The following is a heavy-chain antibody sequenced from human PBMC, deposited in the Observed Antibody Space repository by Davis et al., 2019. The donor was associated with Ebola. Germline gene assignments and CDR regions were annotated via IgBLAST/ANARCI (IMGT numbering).Heavy chain of an antibody. V-gene: IGHV4-39*01. D-gene: IGHD3-22*01. CDR1: GGSISSSSYY. Sequence: MPGGSLRLSCTVSGGSISSSSYYWGWIRQPPGKGLEWIGSIYYSGSTYYNPSLKSRVTISVDTSKNQFSLKLSSVTAADTAVYYCARGSTYYYDSSGYGRGHNWFDPWGQGTLVTVSS. CDR2: IYYSGST. J-gene: IGHJ5*02. CDR3: ARGSTYYYDSSGYGRGHNWFDP.